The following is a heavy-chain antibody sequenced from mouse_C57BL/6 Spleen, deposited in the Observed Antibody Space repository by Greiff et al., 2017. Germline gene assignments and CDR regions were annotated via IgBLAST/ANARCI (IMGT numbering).Heavy chain of an antibody. V-gene: IGHV5-4*01. CDR3: ARDPYYDDGYYYAMDY. J-gene: IGHJ4*01. D-gene: IGHD1-1*01. CDR2: ISDGGSYT. Sequence: LMESGGGLVKPGGSLKLSCAASGFTFSSYAMSWVRQTPEKRLEWVATISDGGSYTYYPDNVKGRFTISRDNAKNNLYLQMSHLKSEDTAMYYCARDPYYDDGYYYAMDYWGQGTSVTVSS. CDR1: GFTFSSYA.